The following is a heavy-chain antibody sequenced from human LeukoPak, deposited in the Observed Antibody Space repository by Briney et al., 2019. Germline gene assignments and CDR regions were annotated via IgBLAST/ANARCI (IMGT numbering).Heavy chain of an antibody. Sequence: QSGGSLRLSCAASGFTFSSYEMNWVRQAPGKGLEWVSYINSSGSTIYYADSGKDRFTTARDNAKNSLYLQMNSLRAEDTAVYYCAGVGDTAMVDGELEGCWGQGTLVTVSS. J-gene: IGHJ4*02. D-gene: IGHD5-18*01. CDR3: AGVGDTAMVDGELEGC. V-gene: IGHV3-48*03. CDR2: INSSGSTI. CDR1: GFTFSSYE.